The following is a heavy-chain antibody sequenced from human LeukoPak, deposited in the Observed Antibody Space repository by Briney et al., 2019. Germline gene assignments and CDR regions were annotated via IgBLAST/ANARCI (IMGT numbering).Heavy chain of an antibody. CDR3: AKRIQSAMAMGY. CDR2: ISGSGGST. V-gene: IGHV3-23*01. Sequence: PGGSLRLSCAASGFTFSNYALSWVRQAPGKGLEWVSDISGSGGSTYYADSVKGRFTISRDNSKNTKYLQMNSLRAEDTAVYYCAKRIQSAMAMGYWGQGTLVTVSS. J-gene: IGHJ4*02. CDR1: GFTFSNYA. D-gene: IGHD5-18*01.